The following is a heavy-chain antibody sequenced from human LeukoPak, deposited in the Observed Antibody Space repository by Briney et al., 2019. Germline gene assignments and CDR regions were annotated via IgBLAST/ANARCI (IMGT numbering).Heavy chain of an antibody. Sequence: ASVKVSCKASGYTFTSYGISWARQAPGQGLEWMGWISAYNGNTNYAQKLQGRVTMTTDTSTSTAYMELRSLRSDDTAVYYCARWPGPRWFGDYYFDYWGQGTLVTVSS. V-gene: IGHV1-18*01. D-gene: IGHD3-10*01. CDR1: GYTFTSYG. CDR3: ARWPGPRWFGDYYFDY. CDR2: ISAYNGNT. J-gene: IGHJ4*01.